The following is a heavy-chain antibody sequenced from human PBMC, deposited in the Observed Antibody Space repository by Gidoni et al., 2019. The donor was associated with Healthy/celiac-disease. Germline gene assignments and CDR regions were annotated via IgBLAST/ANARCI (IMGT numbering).Heavy chain of an antibody. CDR1: GYTFTRYD. Sequence: QVQLVQSVAEVKKPGASVKLSCKASGYTFTRYDINWVRQATGKGLEWMGWMNPNSGNTGYAQKFQGRVTMTRNTSKSTAYMELSSLRSEDTAVYYCARGSRRLPGRYYFDYWGQGTLVTVSS. D-gene: IGHD4-17*01. J-gene: IGHJ4*02. V-gene: IGHV1-8*01. CDR3: ARGSRRLPGRYYFDY. CDR2: MNPNSGNT.